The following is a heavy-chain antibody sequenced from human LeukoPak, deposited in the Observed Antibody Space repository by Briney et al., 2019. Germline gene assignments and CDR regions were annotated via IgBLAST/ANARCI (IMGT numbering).Heavy chain of an antibody. CDR2: ITGSGGST. V-gene: IGHV3-23*01. CDR3: ARVLMGIAAAGTSGSGY. CDR1: GFTFSSYG. J-gene: IGHJ4*02. Sequence: GGSLRLSCAASGFTFSSYGMNWVRQAPGKGLEWVSAITGSGGSTYYADSVKGRFTISRDNAKNSLYLQMNSLRAEDTAVYYCARVLMGIAAAGTSGSGYWGQGTLVTVSS. D-gene: IGHD6-13*01.